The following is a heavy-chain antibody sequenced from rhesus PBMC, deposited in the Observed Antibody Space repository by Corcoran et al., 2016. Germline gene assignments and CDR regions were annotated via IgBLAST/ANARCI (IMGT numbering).Heavy chain of an antibody. CDR3: AREGSAIYFDY. J-gene: IGHJ4*01. V-gene: IGHV1-138*01. D-gene: IGHD3-34*01. CDR2: IHPETGGT. CDR1: GYTFTDYY. Sequence: QVQLVQSGAEVKKPGSSVKVSCKASGYTFTDYYMHWVRQAPGQGLEGKGEIHPETGGTNYEKKFQGRVTMTRDTTTSTAYMELSSLRSEDTAVYYCAREGSAIYFDYWGQGVLVTVSS.